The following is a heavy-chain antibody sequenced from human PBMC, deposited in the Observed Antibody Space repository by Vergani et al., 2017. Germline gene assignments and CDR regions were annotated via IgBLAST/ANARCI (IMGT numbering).Heavy chain of an antibody. CDR2: LRYDGSNE. Sequence: QVQLVESGGGVVQPGGSLTLSCAASGFSFSTYGMHWVRQAPGRGLEWVAFLRYDGSNEYYGDAVKGRFIISRDNSKNMLSLEMHSLRPEDTAVYYCANSYCSSLSCYSFYGMEVWVQGTTVTVSS. CDR1: GFSFSTYG. J-gene: IGHJ6*02. D-gene: IGHD2-2*01. CDR3: ANSYCSSLSCYSFYGMEV. V-gene: IGHV3-30*02.